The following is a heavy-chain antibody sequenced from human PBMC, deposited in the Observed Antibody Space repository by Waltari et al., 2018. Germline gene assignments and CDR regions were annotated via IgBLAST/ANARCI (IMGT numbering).Heavy chain of an antibody. CDR2: ISWNSGSI. J-gene: IGHJ4*02. D-gene: IGHD3-9*01. CDR3: AKATAYDILTGYPFDY. Sequence: EVQLVESGGGLVQPGRSLRLSCAASGFTFDDYAMHWVRQAPGKGLEWVSGISWNSGSIGYADSVQGRFTISGDNAKNSRYLQMNSLRAEDTALYYCAKATAYDILTGYPFDYWGQGTLVTVSS. CDR1: GFTFDDYA. V-gene: IGHV3-9*01.